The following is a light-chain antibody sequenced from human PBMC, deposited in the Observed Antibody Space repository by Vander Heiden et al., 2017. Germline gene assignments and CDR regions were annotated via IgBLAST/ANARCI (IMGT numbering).Light chain of an antibody. CDR3: QQYYSTPWT. CDR2: WAS. J-gene: IGKJ1*01. V-gene: IGKV4-1*01. Sequence: EIVMTQSQTPLALSLGERATINCKSSQSVLYSPNNKNYLAWYQQKPGQPPKLLIYWASTRESGVPDRFSGSGSGTDFTLTISSLQAEDVAVYYCQQYYSTPWTFGQGTKVEIK. CDR1: QSVLYSPNNKNY.